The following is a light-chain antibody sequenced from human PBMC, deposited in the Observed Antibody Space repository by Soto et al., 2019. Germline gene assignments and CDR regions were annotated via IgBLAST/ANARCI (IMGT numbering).Light chain of an antibody. CDR3: QQYTDWPWGT. Sequence: EIVMTQSPATLSLSPGETATLSCRASQSVHSNLAWFQQHPGQAPRLLIYGASSRATGIPVRFSGSGSGTEFTLTISSLQPEDFAVYYWQQYTDWPWGTFGGGTKVGIK. CDR1: QSVHSN. J-gene: IGKJ4*01. V-gene: IGKV3-15*01. CDR2: GAS.